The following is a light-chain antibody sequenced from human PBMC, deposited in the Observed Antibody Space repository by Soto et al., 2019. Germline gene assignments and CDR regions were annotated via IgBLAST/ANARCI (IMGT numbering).Light chain of an antibody. CDR2: EVN. V-gene: IGLV2-8*01. CDR1: SSDVGGDNF. Sequence: QSALTQPPSASGSPGQSVTISCTGTSSDVGGDNFVSWYQQYPGKVPKLLVYEVNKRPSGVPDPFSGSKSGNTAALTVSGLQDDDEADYHCTACAGGNNVFGTGTKLTVL. CDR3: TACAGGNNV. J-gene: IGLJ1*01.